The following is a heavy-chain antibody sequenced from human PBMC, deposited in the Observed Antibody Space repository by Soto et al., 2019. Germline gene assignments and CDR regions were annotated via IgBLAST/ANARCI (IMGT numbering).Heavy chain of an antibody. CDR1: GYTFTSYD. Sequence: QVQLVQSGAEVKKPGASVKVSCKASGYTFTSYDINWGRQATGQGLEYLGWMNPNSGNTGYVQKFQGRVTMTRDTSKSTADMELSSLRSEDTAVYFCARGVKYGAYSRWFDPWGQGTLVTVSS. V-gene: IGHV1-8*01. J-gene: IGHJ5*02. CDR2: MNPNSGNT. CDR3: ARGVKYGAYSRWFDP. D-gene: IGHD4-17*01.